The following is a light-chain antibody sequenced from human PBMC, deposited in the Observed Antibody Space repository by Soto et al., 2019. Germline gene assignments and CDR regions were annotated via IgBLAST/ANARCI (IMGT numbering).Light chain of an antibody. CDR3: QQRSSWPLT. CDR2: GAS. J-gene: IGKJ4*01. CDR1: QSVTSNY. V-gene: IGKV3D-20*02. Sequence: EIVLTQSPGTLSLSPGERATLSCGASQSVTSNYLAWYQQKPGQAPRLLIFGASIRVKGIPDRFSGTGSGTDFTLTISSLEPEDFAVYYCQQRSSWPLTFGGGTKVDIK.